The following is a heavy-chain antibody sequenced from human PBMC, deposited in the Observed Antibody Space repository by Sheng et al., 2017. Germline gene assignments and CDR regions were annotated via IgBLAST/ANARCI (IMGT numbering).Heavy chain of an antibody. J-gene: IGHJ4*02. CDR3: ARDGDSYGPDFDY. Sequence: EVRLVDSGGGLVQPGGSLRLSCAASGFTFSNYEMNWVRQAPGKGLVWVARINKDGSDVMYADSVKGRFTISRDNAKNTLYVQMNSLRAEDTAIYFCARDGDSYGPDFDYWGQGTLVTVSS. CDR2: INKDGSDV. CDR1: GFTFSNYE. V-gene: IGHV3-74*03. D-gene: IGHD5-18*01.